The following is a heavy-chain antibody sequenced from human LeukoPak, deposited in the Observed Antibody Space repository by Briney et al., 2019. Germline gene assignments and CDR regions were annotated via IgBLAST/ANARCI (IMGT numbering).Heavy chain of an antibody. CDR3: ARGPYGYCSSTSCYMRRDYYYYGMDV. D-gene: IGHD2-2*02. Sequence: GGSLRLSCVASGFTFSYSWMIWVRQAPGKGLEWVANINQPGSQKYHVDSVKGRFTISRDNARNSLFLQMNSLTADDTAVYYCARGPYGYCSSTSCYMRRDYYYYGMDVWGQGTTVTVSS. V-gene: IGHV3-7*03. J-gene: IGHJ6*02. CDR1: GFTFSYSW. CDR2: INQPGSQK.